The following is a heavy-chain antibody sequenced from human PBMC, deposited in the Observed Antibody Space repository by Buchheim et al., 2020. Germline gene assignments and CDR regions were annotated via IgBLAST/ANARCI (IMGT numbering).Heavy chain of an antibody. D-gene: IGHD2-2*02. Sequence: EVQLVESGGGLVQPGGSLRLSCAASGFTFSSYEMNWVRQAPGKGLEWVSYISSSGSTIYYADSVKGRFTISRDNAKNSLDPQMNSLRAEDTAVYYCARVKYCSSTSCYRKYYFDYWGQGTL. J-gene: IGHJ4*02. V-gene: IGHV3-48*03. CDR3: ARVKYCSSTSCYRKYYFDY. CDR1: GFTFSSYE. CDR2: ISSSGSTI.